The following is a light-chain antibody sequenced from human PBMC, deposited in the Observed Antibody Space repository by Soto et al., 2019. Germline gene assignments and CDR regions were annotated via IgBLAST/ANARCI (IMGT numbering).Light chain of an antibody. CDR1: QRVSNH. V-gene: IGKV3-15*01. Sequence: ETVMTPSPVTLSVSPGDTATLSCRASQRVSNHLAWYQQKPGQAPRLLIYAASTRATGIPVRFSGSGSETEFTLTIRSLQSGDSALYYCHQYNNWPWTFGQGSKVDIK. CDR3: HQYNNWPWT. J-gene: IGKJ1*01. CDR2: AAS.